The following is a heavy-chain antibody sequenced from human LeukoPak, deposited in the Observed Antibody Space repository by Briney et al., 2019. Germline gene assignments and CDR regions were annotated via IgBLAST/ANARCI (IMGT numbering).Heavy chain of an antibody. Sequence: GGSLRPSCAASGFTFSSYVMNWVRQAPGKGLEWVSGISGSGGGTYYADSVRGRFIISRDNSNNTLYLQINSLRAEDTAVYYCAKGSGYPYNWFDPWGQGTLVTVSS. CDR3: AKGSGYPYNWFDP. V-gene: IGHV3-23*01. CDR1: GFTFSSYV. D-gene: IGHD3-22*01. CDR2: ISGSGGGT. J-gene: IGHJ5*02.